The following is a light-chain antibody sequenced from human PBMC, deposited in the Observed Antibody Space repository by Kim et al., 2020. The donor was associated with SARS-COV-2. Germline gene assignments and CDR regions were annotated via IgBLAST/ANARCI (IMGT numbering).Light chain of an antibody. Sequence: PGEGASLSCRASQSVNGRFLAWYQQKPGQAPRLLIYGASTRATGISDRFSGSGSGTDFTLTISRLEPEDFAMYYCQQYDSSVWTFGQGTKVDIK. V-gene: IGKV3-20*01. J-gene: IGKJ1*01. CDR2: GAS. CDR3: QQYDSSVWT. CDR1: QSVNGRF.